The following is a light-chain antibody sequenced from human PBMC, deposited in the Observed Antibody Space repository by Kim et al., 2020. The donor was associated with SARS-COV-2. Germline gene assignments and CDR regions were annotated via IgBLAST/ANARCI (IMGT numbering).Light chain of an antibody. V-gene: IGKV3-11*01. CDR3: QQRLDWPIT. CDR1: QSVDTY. CDR2: DTS. Sequence: EIVLTQSPATLSLSPGEKATLSCRASQSVDTYLAWYQQIPGQAPRLLIYDTSYRATGIPARFSGSGFGTDFTLTISSLEPEDFAVYHCQQRLDWPITFGQGTRLEIK. J-gene: IGKJ5*01.